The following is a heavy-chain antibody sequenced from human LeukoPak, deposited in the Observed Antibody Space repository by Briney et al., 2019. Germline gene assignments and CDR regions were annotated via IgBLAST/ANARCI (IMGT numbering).Heavy chain of an antibody. CDR1: GFTFSSYG. V-gene: IGHV3-23*01. Sequence: PGGSLRLSCAASGFTFSSYGMSWVRQAPGKGLEWVSAISGSGGSTYYADSVKGRFTISRDNSKNTLYLQMDSLRAEDTAVYYCAKDPTVLYRPPDYWGQGTLVTVSS. D-gene: IGHD2/OR15-2a*01. J-gene: IGHJ4*02. CDR3: AKDPTVLYRPPDY. CDR2: ISGSGGST.